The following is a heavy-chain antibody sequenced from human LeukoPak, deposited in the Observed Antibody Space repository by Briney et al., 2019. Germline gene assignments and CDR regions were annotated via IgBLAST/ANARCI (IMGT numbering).Heavy chain of an antibody. J-gene: IGHJ3*02. Sequence: ASVKVSCKASGYTFTGYYMHWVRQAPGQGLEWMGWINPNSGGTNYAQKFQGRVTMTRDTSISTAYMELSRLGSDDTAVYYCARYSGSSFAFDIWGQGTMVTVSS. V-gene: IGHV1-2*02. CDR3: ARYSGSSFAFDI. CDR2: INPNSGGT. CDR1: GYTFTGYY. D-gene: IGHD1-26*01.